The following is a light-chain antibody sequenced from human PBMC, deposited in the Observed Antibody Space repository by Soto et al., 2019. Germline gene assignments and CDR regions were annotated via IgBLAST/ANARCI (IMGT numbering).Light chain of an antibody. CDR3: QQANSFPPFT. CDR2: AAS. J-gene: IGKJ3*01. Sequence: IQMTQSPYSVSASVGDRVTITCRASQDISSWLAWYQQKPGKAPMLLIYAASSLPSGVPSRFSGSGPRTDFTLTISSLQPEDFATYYCQQANSFPPFTFGPGTKVDIK. CDR1: QDISSW. V-gene: IGKV1D-12*01.